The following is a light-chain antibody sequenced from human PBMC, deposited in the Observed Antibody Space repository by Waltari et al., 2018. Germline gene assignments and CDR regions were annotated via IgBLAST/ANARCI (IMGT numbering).Light chain of an antibody. V-gene: IGLV2-14*01. CDR3: SSYTRRSYWV. CDR2: KVN. Sequence: QSALTQPASVSGSPGQSITISCPGTSSDVGFYDFVSWFQQHPGKAPKVMIYKVNNRPSEVSHRFSASKSANPASLTISGLKAEDDADYYCSSYTRRSYWVFGGGTQLTVL. CDR1: SSDVGFYDF. J-gene: IGLJ3*02.